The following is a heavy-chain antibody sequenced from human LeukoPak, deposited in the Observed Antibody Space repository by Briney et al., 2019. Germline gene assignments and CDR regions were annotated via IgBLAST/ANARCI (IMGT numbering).Heavy chain of an antibody. CDR1: GFTFSTYW. CDR3: ARDPYSSGWYGAPVY. V-gene: IGHV3-7*03. J-gene: IGHJ4*02. D-gene: IGHD6-19*01. Sequence: GGSLRLSCAASGFTFSTYWMSWVRQAPGKGLEWVANIKQDGSEKYYLDSVKGRFTISRDNAKNSLYLQMNSLRAEDTALYYCARDPYSSGWYGAPVYWGQGTLVTVSS. CDR2: IKQDGSEK.